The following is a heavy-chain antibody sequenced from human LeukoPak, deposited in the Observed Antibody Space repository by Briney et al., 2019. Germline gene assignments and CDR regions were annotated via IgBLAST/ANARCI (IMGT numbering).Heavy chain of an antibody. CDR2: INPNSGGT. CDR3: ARSVPVFVTTSPHFDY. D-gene: IGHD2/OR15-2a*01. Sequence: APVKVSCKASGYSFTDYYMHWVRQAPGQGLEWMGWINPNSGGTSYAQKFQGRVTMTRDTSISTAYVELSGLTSDDTAVYYCARSVPVFVTTSPHFDYWGQGTPITVSS. J-gene: IGHJ4*02. CDR1: GYSFTDYY. V-gene: IGHV1-2*02.